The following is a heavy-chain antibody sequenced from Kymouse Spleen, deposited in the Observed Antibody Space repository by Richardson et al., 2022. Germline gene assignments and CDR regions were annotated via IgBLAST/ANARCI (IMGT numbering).Heavy chain of an antibody. CDR3: AKDTDYSNYYFDY. D-gene: IGHD4-11,IGHD4-11*01. J-gene: IGHJ4*02. V-gene: IGHV3-9*01. CDR1: GFTFDDYA. Sequence: EVQLVESGGGLVQPGRSLRLSCAASGFTFDDYAMHWVRQAPGKGLEWVSGISWNSGSIGYADSVKGRFTISRDNAKNSLYLQMNSLRAEDTALYYCAKDTDYSNYYFDYWGQGTLVTVSS. CDR2: ISWNSGSI.